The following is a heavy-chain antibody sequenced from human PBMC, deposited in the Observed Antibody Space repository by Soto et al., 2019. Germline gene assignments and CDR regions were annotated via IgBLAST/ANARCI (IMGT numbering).Heavy chain of an antibody. D-gene: IGHD5-12*01. J-gene: IGHJ5*02. CDR2: IIPIFGTA. V-gene: IGHV1-69*13. CDR1: GGTFSSYA. Sequence: ASVKVSCKASGGTFSSYAISWVRQAPGQGLEWMGGIIPIFGTANYAQKFQGRVTITADESTSTAYMELSSLRSEDTAVYYCATGSESDYEYTALGSWGQGTLVTVSS. CDR3: ATGSESDYEYTALGS.